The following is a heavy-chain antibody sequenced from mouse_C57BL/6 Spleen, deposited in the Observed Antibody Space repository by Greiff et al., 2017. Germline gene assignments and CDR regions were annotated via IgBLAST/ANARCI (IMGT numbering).Heavy chain of an antibody. CDR2: ISGGGGNT. D-gene: IGHD1-3*01. Sequence: EVMLVESGGGLVKPGGSLKLSCAASGFTFSSYTMSWVRQTPEQRLEWVATISGGGGNTYYPDSVKGRVTFSRDNAKNTLYLHMSSLRSEDTALYYVARHGSKGYYFDYWGQGTTLTVSS. CDR3: ARHGSKGYYFDY. CDR1: GFTFSSYT. J-gene: IGHJ2*01. V-gene: IGHV5-9*01.